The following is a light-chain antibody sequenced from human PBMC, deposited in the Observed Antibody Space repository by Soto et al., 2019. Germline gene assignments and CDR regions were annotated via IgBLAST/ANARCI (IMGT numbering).Light chain of an antibody. CDR1: QSVSTF. J-gene: IGKJ1*01. V-gene: IGKV3-20*01. CDR2: DAS. CDR3: QQYGSSPT. Sequence: EIVLTQSPATLSLSPGERATLSCRASQSVSTFLAWYQQKPGQAPRLLIYDASKRVTGIPARFSGSGSGTDFTLTISRLEPEDFAVYHCQQYGSSPTFGQGTKVDNK.